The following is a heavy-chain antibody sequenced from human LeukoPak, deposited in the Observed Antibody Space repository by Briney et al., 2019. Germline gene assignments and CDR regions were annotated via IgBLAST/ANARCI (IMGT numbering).Heavy chain of an antibody. CDR2: MNPNSGNT. D-gene: IGHD2-2*01. J-gene: IGHJ5*02. Sequence: ASVKVSCKASGYTFTSYDINWVRQANGQGVEWMGWMNPNSGNTGYAQKFQGRVTITRNTYRSKEYMELSSLRSEDTAVYYCARLSLSCSSTSCYEWFDPWGQGTLVTVSS. CDR3: ARLSLSCSSTSCYEWFDP. V-gene: IGHV1-8*03. CDR1: GYTFTSYD.